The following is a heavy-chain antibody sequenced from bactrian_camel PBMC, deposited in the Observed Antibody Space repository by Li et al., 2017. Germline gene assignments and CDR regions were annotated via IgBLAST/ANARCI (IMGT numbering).Heavy chain of an antibody. CDR2: INKRGNST. CDR1: GFTFSRYG. Sequence: DVQLVESGGGLVQPGGSLRLSCAASGFTFSRYGMDWVRQAPGKGLEWVSAINKRGNSTFYADAVKGRFTISRDNAKNTVYLQLTSLKPEDTAIYYCARGSCGRRLERQHYYDFWGQGTQVTVS. D-gene: IGHD1*01. J-gene: IGHJ4*01. V-gene: IGHV3S40*01. CDR3: ARGSCGRRLERQHYYDF.